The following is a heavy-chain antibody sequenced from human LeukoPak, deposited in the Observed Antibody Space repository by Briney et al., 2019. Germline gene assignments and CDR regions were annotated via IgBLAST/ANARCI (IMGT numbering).Heavy chain of an antibody. V-gene: IGHV4-59*01. Sequence: PSETLSLTCAVSGGSINNYYWSWIRQPPGKGLEWIGYIYDSGSTNYNPSLKSRVTISVDTSKNQFSLKLSSVTAADTAVYYCARVFDYWGQGTLVTVSS. CDR3: ARVFDY. CDR1: GGSINNYY. CDR2: IYDSGST. J-gene: IGHJ4*02.